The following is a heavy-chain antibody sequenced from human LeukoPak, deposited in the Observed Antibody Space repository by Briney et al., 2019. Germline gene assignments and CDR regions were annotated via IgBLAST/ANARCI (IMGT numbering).Heavy chain of an antibody. Sequence: GESLKSSCKGSGYSFTSYWIGWVRQMPGKSLEWMGIIYPGDSDTRYSPSFQGRVTISADNSISTAYLQWSSLRASDTAMYYCARHGTYYYGSGSYYNFFDYWGQGTLVTVSS. D-gene: IGHD3-10*01. CDR3: ARHGTYYYGSGSYYNFFDY. V-gene: IGHV5-51*01. CDR1: GYSFTSYW. CDR2: IYPGDSDT. J-gene: IGHJ4*02.